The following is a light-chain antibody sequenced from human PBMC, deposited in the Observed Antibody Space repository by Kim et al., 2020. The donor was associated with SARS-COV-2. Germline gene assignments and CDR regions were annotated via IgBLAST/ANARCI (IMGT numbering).Light chain of an antibody. CDR1: SRDVGGYNY. V-gene: IGLV2-8*01. CDR3: SSYTGSNNYV. CDR2: EIS. J-gene: IGLJ1*01. Sequence: QSALTQPPSASGSPGQSVTISCTGTSRDVGGYNYVSWYQQHPGKVPKLMIYEISKRSPGVPDRFPGTKSCNTASLTVSELQAEDEDDYYCSSYTGSNNYVFGTGSKVTV.